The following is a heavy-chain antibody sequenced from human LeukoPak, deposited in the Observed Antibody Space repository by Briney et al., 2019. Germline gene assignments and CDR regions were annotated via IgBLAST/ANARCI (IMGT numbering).Heavy chain of an antibody. Sequence: SETLSLTCAVYGGSFSGYYWSWIRQPPGKGLEWIGEINHSGSTNYNPSLKSRVTISVDTSKNQFSLKLSSVTAADTAVYYCARRFSAIFGVVIFNGYYFDYWGQGTLVTVSS. CDR3: ARRFSAIFGVVIFNGYYFDY. CDR2: INHSGST. D-gene: IGHD3-3*01. J-gene: IGHJ4*02. V-gene: IGHV4-34*01. CDR1: GGSFSGYY.